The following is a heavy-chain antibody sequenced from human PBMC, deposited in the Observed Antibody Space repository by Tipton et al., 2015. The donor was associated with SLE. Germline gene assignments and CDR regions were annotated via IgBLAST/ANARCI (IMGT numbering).Heavy chain of an antibody. D-gene: IGHD3-22*01. J-gene: IGHJ4*02. CDR2: IRSKAYGGTT. CDR1: GFTFGDYA. V-gene: IGHV3-49*04. Sequence: QLVQSGGGLVQPGRSLRLSCTASGFTFGDYAMSWVRQAPGKGLEWVGFIRSKAYGGTTEYAASVKGRFTISRDDSKSIAYLQMNSLKTEDTAVYYCTRVTMIVPPGDYWGQGTLVTVSS. CDR3: TRVTMIVPPGDY.